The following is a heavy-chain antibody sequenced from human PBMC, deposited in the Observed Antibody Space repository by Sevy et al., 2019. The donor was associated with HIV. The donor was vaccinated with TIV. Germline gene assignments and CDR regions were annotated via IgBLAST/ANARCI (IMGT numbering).Heavy chain of an antibody. J-gene: IGHJ3*02. CDR1: GFTFRTYA. V-gene: IGHV3-23*01. CDR2: ISGSGGNT. CDR3: AKDYYDSSGYYPMDAFDI. D-gene: IGHD3-22*01. Sequence: GGSLRLSCAASGFTFRTYAMNWVRQAPGKGLEWVSGISGSGGNTYYADSVKGRFTISRDNSKNTLYLQMNSLRAEDPAVYYCAKDYYDSSGYYPMDAFDIWGQGTMVTVSS.